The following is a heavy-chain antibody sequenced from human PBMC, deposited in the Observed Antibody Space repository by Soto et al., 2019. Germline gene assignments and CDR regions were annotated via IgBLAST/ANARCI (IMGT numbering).Heavy chain of an antibody. CDR3: ARDYYSSGDY. CDR2: MNSDGSNT. D-gene: IGHD6-19*01. CDR1: GFTFSSYW. Sequence: DVQLVESGGGLVQPGGSLRLSCAASGFTFSSYWMHWVRQAPGKGLVWVSRMNSDGSNTNYADSVKGRFTISRDNAKNTLYLQMNSLRAEDTAVYYCARDYYSSGDYWGQGTLVTVSS. J-gene: IGHJ4*02. V-gene: IGHV3-74*01.